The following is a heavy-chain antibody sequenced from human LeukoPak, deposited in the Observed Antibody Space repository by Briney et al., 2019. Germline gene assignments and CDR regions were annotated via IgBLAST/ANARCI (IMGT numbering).Heavy chain of an antibody. Sequence: ASVNVSCKASGGTFSSYAISWVRQAPGQGLEWMGGIIPIFGTANYAQKFQGRVTITADESTSTAYMELSSLRSEDTAVYYCARERDRYCSSTSCYPGWFDPWGQGTLVTVSS. CDR2: IIPIFGTA. V-gene: IGHV1-69*01. CDR3: ARERDRYCSSTSCYPGWFDP. J-gene: IGHJ5*02. D-gene: IGHD2-2*01. CDR1: GGTFSSYA.